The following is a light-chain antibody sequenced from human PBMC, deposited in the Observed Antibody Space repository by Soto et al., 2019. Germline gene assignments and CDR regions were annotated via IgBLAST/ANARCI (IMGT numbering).Light chain of an antibody. CDR1: QSIGNF. CDR3: QQSYSDTVT. Sequence: IQMTRAAYSLSSPGGDSLNNNCLASQSIGNFLNWYQHKPGKAPNLLIHAASSLQSGVPSRFTGRGSGTDFTLTISSLQPEDFATYYCQQSYSDTVTSGLGTRLEIK. V-gene: IGKV1-39*01. J-gene: IGKJ5*01. CDR2: AAS.